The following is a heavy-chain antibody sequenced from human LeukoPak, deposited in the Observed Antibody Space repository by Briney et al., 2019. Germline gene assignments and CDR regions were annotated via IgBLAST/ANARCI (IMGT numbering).Heavy chain of an antibody. D-gene: IGHD6-19*01. CDR2: IIPIFGTA. Sequence: ASVKVSCKASGGTFSSYAISWVRQAPGQGLEWMGGIIPIFGTANYAQKFQGRVTITADESTSTAYMELSSLRPEDTAVYYCARDNYLKGGWRYYFDYWGQGTLVTVSS. CDR3: ARDNYLKGGWRYYFDY. V-gene: IGHV1-69*01. J-gene: IGHJ4*02. CDR1: GGTFSSYA.